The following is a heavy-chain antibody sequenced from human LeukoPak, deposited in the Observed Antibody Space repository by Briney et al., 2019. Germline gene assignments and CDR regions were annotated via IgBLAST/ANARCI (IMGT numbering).Heavy chain of an antibody. J-gene: IGHJ3*02. CDR2: IKQDGSEK. CDR3: ARYSGSYHAFDI. CDR1: GFTFSAYS. Sequence: GGSLRLSCAASGFTFSAYSMNWVRQAPGKGLEWVANIKQDGSEKYYVDSVKGRFTFSRDNAKNSLYLQMNSLGAEDTAVYYCARYSGSYHAFDIWGQGTMVTVSS. D-gene: IGHD1-26*01. V-gene: IGHV3-7*04.